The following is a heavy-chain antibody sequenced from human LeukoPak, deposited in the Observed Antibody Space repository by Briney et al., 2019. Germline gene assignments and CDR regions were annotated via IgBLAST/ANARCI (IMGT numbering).Heavy chain of an antibody. CDR2: ISAYNGNT. CDR3: ARVGAVAGTWGAYYYYGMDV. J-gene: IGHJ6*02. CDR1: GYTFTSYG. Sequence: GASVKVSCKASGYTFTSYGISWVRQAPGQGLEWMGWISAYNGNTNYAQKLQGRVTMTTDTSTSTAYMELRSLRSDDTAVYYCARVGAVAGTWGAYYYYGMDVWGQGTTVTVSS. V-gene: IGHV1-18*01. D-gene: IGHD6-19*01.